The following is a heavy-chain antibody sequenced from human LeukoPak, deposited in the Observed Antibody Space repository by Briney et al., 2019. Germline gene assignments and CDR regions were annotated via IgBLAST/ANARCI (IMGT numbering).Heavy chain of an antibody. CDR1: GFTFSDYY. CDR2: ISSSSSYT. V-gene: IGHV3-11*06. J-gene: IGHJ4*02. D-gene: IGHD2-2*01. Sequence: GGSLRLSCAASGFTFSDYYMSWIRQAPGKGLEWVSYISSSSSYTNYADSVEGRFTISRDSAKNSLYLQMNSLRAEDTAVYYCARDIAGVSSSNSLYYFAYWGQGTLVTVSS. CDR3: ARDIAGVSSSNSLYYFAY.